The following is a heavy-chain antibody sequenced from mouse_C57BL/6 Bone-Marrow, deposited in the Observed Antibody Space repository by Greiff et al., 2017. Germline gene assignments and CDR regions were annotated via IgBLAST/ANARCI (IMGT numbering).Heavy chain of an antibody. CDR3: AREDYYSNYFDY. D-gene: IGHD2-5*01. CDR2: INPSTGGT. J-gene: IGHJ2*01. CDR1: GYSFTGYY. Sequence: VQLQQSGPELVKPGASVKISCKASGYSFTGYYMNWVKQSPEKSLEWIGEINPSTGGTTYNQKFKAKATLTVDKSSSTADMQLKSLTSEESAVYYCAREDYYSNYFDYWGQGTTLTVSS. V-gene: IGHV1-42*01.